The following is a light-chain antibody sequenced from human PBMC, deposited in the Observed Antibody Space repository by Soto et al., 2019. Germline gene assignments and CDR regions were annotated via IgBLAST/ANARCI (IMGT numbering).Light chain of an antibody. CDR2: GNS. CDR3: QSYDSRLSGWM. CDR1: SSNIGAVYD. V-gene: IGLV1-40*01. Sequence: QSVLTQPPSVSGAPGQRVTISCTGSSSNIGAVYDVHWYQQLPGTAPKLLIYGNSNRPSGVPDRFSGSKSGTSASLAITGLQAEDEADYYCQSYDSRLSGWMFGGGTKVTVL. J-gene: IGLJ3*02.